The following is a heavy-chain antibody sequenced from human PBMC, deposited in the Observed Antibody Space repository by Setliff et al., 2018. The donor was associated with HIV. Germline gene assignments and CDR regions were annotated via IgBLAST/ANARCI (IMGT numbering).Heavy chain of an antibody. Sequence: GPPVKVSCKSSGGTFGRFGISWVRQAPGQGLEWMGGIIPTFTRANYAQKFQARVIITTDKSTSTAFMELTSLTSEDTAVYYCARSVHSLYGDYATYFDPWGQGTQVTVSS. J-gene: IGHJ5*02. D-gene: IGHD4-17*01. CDR3: ARSVHSLYGDYATYFDP. CDR1: GGTFGRFG. V-gene: IGHV1-69*05. CDR2: IIPTFTRA.